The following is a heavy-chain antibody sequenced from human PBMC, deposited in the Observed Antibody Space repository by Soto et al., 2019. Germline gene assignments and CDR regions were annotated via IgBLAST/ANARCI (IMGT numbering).Heavy chain of an antibody. Sequence: SETLSLTCTVSGCSISSYYWSWIRQPPGKGLEWIGYIYYSGSTNYNPSLKSRVTISVDTPKNQFSLKLSSVTAADTAVYYCARADYDFWSGYILFDYWGQGTLVTVSS. D-gene: IGHD3-3*01. CDR2: IYYSGST. CDR3: ARADYDFWSGYILFDY. J-gene: IGHJ4*02. V-gene: IGHV4-59*01. CDR1: GCSISSYY.